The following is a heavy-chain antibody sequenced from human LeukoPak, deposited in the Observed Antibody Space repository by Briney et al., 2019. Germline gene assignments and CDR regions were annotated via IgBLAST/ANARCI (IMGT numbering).Heavy chain of an antibody. V-gene: IGHV1-2*02. CDR1: GYPFTGQH. Sequence: ASVKLSCKASGYPFTGQHMHWVRQAPGHRLEWMGWINPNSGDTKYTQNFQGRVTITRDTSISTAYMELSSLRYDDTAVYYCARGGTRAWQYYDYWGQGTLVNVSS. J-gene: IGHJ4*02. CDR2: INPNSGDT. D-gene: IGHD1-1*01. CDR3: ARGGTRAWQYYDY.